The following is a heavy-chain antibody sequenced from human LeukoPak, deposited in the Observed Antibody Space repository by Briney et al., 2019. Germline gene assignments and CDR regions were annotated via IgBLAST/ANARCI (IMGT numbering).Heavy chain of an antibody. CDR1: GYTFTSYY. CDR2: INPSGGST. Sequence: ASVKASCKASGYTFTSYYMHWVRQAPGQGLEWMGIINPSGGSTSYAQKFQGRVTMTWDTSTSTVYMELSSLRSEDTAVYYCARALDYGDYRSWFDPWGQGTLVTVSS. V-gene: IGHV1-46*01. D-gene: IGHD4-17*01. J-gene: IGHJ5*02. CDR3: ARALDYGDYRSWFDP.